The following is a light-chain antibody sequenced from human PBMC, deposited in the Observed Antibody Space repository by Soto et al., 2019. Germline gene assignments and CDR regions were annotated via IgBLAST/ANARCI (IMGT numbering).Light chain of an antibody. CDR1: QSVLYSSNHKNY. J-gene: IGKJ1*01. Sequence: DIVMTQSPDSLAVSLGERATVNCKSSQSVLYSSNHKNYLAWYQQKPGQPPKLLIYWASTRESGVPDRFSGSGSGTDITLTTSSLQAEDVAIYYWQQYYNSLTFGQGTKVEIK. V-gene: IGKV4-1*01. CDR3: QQYYNSLT. CDR2: WAS.